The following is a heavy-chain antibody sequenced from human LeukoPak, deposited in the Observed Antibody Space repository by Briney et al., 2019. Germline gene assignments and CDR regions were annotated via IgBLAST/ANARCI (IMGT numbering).Heavy chain of an antibody. CDR1: GGSLRSSNYY. D-gene: IGHD5-12*01. Sequence: SETLSLTCTASGGSLRSSNYYWGWIRQPPGKGLEWIGSIYYSGSTYYNPSLKSRVTIPVDTSKNEFSLKLSSVTAADTAVYYCARRRRATLILFDYWGQGTLVTVSS. CDR3: ARRRRATLILFDY. CDR2: IYYSGST. V-gene: IGHV4-39*01. J-gene: IGHJ4*02.